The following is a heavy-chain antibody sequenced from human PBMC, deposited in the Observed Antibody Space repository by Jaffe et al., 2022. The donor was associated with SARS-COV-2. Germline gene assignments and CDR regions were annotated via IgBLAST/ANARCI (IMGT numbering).Heavy chain of an antibody. J-gene: IGHJ5*02. Sequence: EVQVAESGGGLVQPGGSLRLSCAASGFTFSNYAMTWVRQAPGKGLEWVSSISGNEIGTYYADSVKGRFTISRDNSKNMLYLQMNSLRVEDTAVYYCAKGVRVAAAGTLNWFDPWGQGTQVTVSS. V-gene: IGHV3-23*04. CDR3: AKGVRVAAAGTLNWFDP. D-gene: IGHD6-13*01. CDR1: GFTFSNYA. CDR2: ISGNEIGT.